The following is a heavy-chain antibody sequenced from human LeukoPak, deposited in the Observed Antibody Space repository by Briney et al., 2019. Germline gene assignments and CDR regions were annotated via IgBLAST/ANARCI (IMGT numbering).Heavy chain of an antibody. D-gene: IGHD3-9*01. Sequence: GGSLRLSCAASGFTFSSCAMSWVRQAPGKGLEWVSAISGSGGSTYYADSVKGRFTISRDNSKNTLYLQMNSLRAEDTAVYYCAKTPYYDILTGYYPNAFDIWGQGTMVTVSS. V-gene: IGHV3-23*01. CDR1: GFTFSSCA. CDR3: AKTPYYDILTGYYPNAFDI. J-gene: IGHJ3*02. CDR2: ISGSGGST.